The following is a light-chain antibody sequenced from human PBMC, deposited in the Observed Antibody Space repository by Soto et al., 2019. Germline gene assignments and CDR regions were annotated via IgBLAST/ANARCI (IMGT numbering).Light chain of an antibody. CDR3: QQYKDYVYT. Sequence: IQMPQSPSTLSASVGDRVIITCRASQTVERWMAWYQQKPGKAPKLLISDVSTLERGVPSRFSGSGSATEFTLTISGLQPDDFATYYCQQYKDYVYTFGQGTKVDIK. J-gene: IGKJ2*01. CDR2: DVS. CDR1: QTVERW. V-gene: IGKV1-5*01.